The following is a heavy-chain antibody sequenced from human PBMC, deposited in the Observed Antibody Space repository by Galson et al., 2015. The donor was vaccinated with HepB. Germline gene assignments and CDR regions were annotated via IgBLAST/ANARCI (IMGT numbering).Heavy chain of an antibody. CDR1: GGSISSGGYY. Sequence: TLSLTCTVSGGSISSGGYYWSWIRQHPGKGLEWIGYIYYSGSTYYNPSLKSRVTISVDTSKNQFSLKLSSVTAADTAVYYCARDAGYVNWFDPWGQGTLVTVSS. J-gene: IGHJ5*02. D-gene: IGHD6-13*01. CDR2: IYYSGST. V-gene: IGHV4-31*03. CDR3: ARDAGYVNWFDP.